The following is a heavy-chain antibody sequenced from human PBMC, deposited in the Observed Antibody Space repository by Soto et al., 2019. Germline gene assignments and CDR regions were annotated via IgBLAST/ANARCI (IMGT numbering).Heavy chain of an antibody. CDR2: ISRSSSNI. J-gene: IGHJ6*02. CDR3: ARDLKVAATNSYYYYGMDV. Sequence: EVQLVESGGGLVKPGGSLRLSGAASGFSITNYSMNWVRQAPGKGLEWVSSISRSSSNIYNADSVKGRFTISRDNAKNELYLNMNSLRAGDTAVYYCARDLKVAATNSYYYYGMDVWGQGTTVTVSS. CDR1: GFSITNYS. V-gene: IGHV3-21*01. D-gene: IGHD6-19*01.